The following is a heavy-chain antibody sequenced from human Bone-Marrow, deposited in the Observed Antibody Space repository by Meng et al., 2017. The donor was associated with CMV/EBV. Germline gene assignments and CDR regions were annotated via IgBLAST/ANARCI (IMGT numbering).Heavy chain of an antibody. CDR3: ARGSFRVIVIPVLSHGFDP. J-gene: IGHJ5*02. Sequence: ASVKVSCKASGYTFTGYYMHWVRQAPGQGLEWMGWINPNSGGTNYAQKFQGRVTMTRDTSISTAYMELSRLRSDDTAVYYCARGSFRVIVIPVLSHGFDPWGQGTLVTVSS. V-gene: IGHV1-2*02. CDR1: GYTFTGYY. D-gene: IGHD2-21*01. CDR2: INPNSGGT.